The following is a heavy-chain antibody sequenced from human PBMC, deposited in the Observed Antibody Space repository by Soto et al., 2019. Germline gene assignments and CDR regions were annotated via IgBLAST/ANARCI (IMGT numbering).Heavy chain of an antibody. CDR2: ISGSGGST. D-gene: IGHD2-15*01. CDR1: GFTFSSYA. Sequence: EVQLLESGGGLVQPGGSLRLSCAASGFTFSSYAMSWVRQAPGKGLEWVSTISGSGGSTYYADSVKGRFTISRDNSKNPLHLQMNSLRAGDTAVGSWPTARVAGYGRDGRGQGATVAVSS. V-gene: IGHV3-23*01. CDR3: PTARVAGYGRDG. J-gene: IGHJ6*02.